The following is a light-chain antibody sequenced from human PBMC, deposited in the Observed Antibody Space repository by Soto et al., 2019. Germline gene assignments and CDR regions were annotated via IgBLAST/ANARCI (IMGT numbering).Light chain of an antibody. CDR3: SSYRTSNTRQIV. Sequence: QSVLTQPASVSGSPGQSITISCTGTSSDVGGYNYVSWYQHHPGKAPKLMIYDVSNRPSGVSNRFSGSKSGNTASLSISGLQPEDEADYYCSSYRTSNTRQIVCGTGTKVSGL. V-gene: IGLV2-14*03. J-gene: IGLJ1*01. CDR2: DVS. CDR1: SSDVGGYNY.